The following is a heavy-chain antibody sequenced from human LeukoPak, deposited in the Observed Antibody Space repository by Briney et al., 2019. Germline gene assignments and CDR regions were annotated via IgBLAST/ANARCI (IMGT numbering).Heavy chain of an antibody. CDR3: ARGGTPGYSSGRIDY. V-gene: IGHV3-53*04. J-gene: IGHJ4*02. Sequence: PGGSLRLSCVASGFTVSSNYMSWVRHALGKGLDWVSVIYSAGNTYYADSVKGRFTISRHNSENTLYLHMNSLRVEDTAVYFCARGGTPGYSSGRIDYWGQGTLVTVSS. D-gene: IGHD6-19*01. CDR2: IYSAGNT. CDR1: GFTVSSNY.